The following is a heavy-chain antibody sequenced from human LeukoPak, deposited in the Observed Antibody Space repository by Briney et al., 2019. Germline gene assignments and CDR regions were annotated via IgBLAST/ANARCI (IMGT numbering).Heavy chain of an antibody. CDR3: ARGYYDFWSGHPWGAFDI. D-gene: IGHD3-3*01. V-gene: IGHV4-38-2*01. J-gene: IGHJ3*02. CDR2: IYHSGST. Sequence: PSETLSLTCAVSGYSISSGYYWGWIRQPPGKGLEWIGSIYHSGSTYYNPSLKSRVTISVDTSKNQFSLKLSSVTAADTAVYYCARGYYDFWSGHPWGAFDIWGQGTMVTASS. CDR1: GYSISSGYY.